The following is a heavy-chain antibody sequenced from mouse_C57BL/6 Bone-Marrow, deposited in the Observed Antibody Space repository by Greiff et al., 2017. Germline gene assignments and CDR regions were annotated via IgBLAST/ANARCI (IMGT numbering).Heavy chain of an antibody. CDR3: AKEKAFFDY. V-gene: IGHV1-26*01. CDR2: INPNNGGT. J-gene: IGHJ2*01. CDR1: GYTFTDYY. Sequence: EVQLQQSGPELVKPGASVKISCKASGYTFTDYYMNWVKQSHGKSLEWIGDINPNNGGTSYNQKFKGKATLTVDKSSSTAYMELRSLTSEDSAVYYCAKEKAFFDYWGQGTTLTVSS.